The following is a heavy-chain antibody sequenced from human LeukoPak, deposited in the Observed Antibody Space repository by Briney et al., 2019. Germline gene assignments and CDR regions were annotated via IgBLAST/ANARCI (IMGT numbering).Heavy chain of an antibody. Sequence: SVKVSCKASGGTFISYAISWVRQAPGQGLEWMGGIIPIFGTANNAQKVQGRLTNTTDESTSTACMELSSLRSEDTAVYYCASLSDFWRGHYYYYYMAVGGKGTTVTVS. J-gene: IGHJ6*03. CDR3: ASLSDFWRGHYYYYYMAV. D-gene: IGHD3-3*01. V-gene: IGHV1-69*05. CDR2: IIPIFGTA. CDR1: GGTFISYA.